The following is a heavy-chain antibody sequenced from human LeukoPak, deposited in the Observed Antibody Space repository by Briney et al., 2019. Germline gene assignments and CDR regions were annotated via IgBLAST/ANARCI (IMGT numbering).Heavy chain of an antibody. V-gene: IGHV4-38-2*02. Sequence: KASETLSLTCTVSAYSISSGYYWGWIRQPPGKGLEWIGSIYHSGSTYYNPSLKSRVTMSVDTSKNQFSLKLSSVTAADTAVYYCTREGDYSLNWFDPWGQGTLVTVSS. CDR2: IYHSGST. CDR1: AYSISSGYY. CDR3: TREGDYSLNWFDP. J-gene: IGHJ5*02. D-gene: IGHD4-11*01.